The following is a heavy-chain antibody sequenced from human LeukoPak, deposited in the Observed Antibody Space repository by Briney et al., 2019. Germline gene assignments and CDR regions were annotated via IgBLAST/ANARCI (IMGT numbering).Heavy chain of an antibody. Sequence: GGSLRLSCAASGFTFDDYAMHWVRQAPGKGLEWVSGISWNSGSIGYADSVKGRFTISRDNSKNTLYLQMNSLRAEDTAVYYCAKEGHQPDYWGQGTLVTVSS. CDR1: GFTFDDYA. V-gene: IGHV3-9*01. CDR2: ISWNSGSI. J-gene: IGHJ4*02. CDR3: AKEGHQPDY.